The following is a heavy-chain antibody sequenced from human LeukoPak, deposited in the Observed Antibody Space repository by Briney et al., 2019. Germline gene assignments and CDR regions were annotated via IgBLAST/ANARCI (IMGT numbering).Heavy chain of an antibody. J-gene: IGHJ4*02. CDR2: ISSSSSYI. CDR1: GFTFSSYS. CDR3: AKVGPDILHY. Sequence: GGSLRLSCAASGFTFSSYSMNWVRQAPGKGLEWVSSISSSSSYIYYADSVKGRFTISRDNAKNSLYLQMNSLRAEDTAVYYCAKVGPDILHYWGQGTLVTVSS. D-gene: IGHD3-9*01. V-gene: IGHV3-21*01.